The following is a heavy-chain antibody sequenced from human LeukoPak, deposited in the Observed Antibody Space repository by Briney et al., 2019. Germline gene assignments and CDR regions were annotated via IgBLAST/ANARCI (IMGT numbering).Heavy chain of an antibody. CDR2: ISAYNGNT. V-gene: IGHV1-18*01. Sequence: SVKVSCRASGYTFSRYGISWVRQAPGQGLEWMGWISAYNGNTNYAQKLQGRVTMTTDTSTSTAYMELRSLRSDDTAVYYCARDLGEWELFFDYWGQGTLVTVSS. CDR3: ARDLGEWELFFDY. CDR1: GYTFSRYG. J-gene: IGHJ4*02. D-gene: IGHD1-26*01.